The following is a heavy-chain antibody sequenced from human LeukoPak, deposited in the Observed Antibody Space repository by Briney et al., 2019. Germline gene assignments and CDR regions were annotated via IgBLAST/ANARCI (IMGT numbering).Heavy chain of an antibody. V-gene: IGHV1-69*13. CDR1: GGTFSSYA. CDR2: IIPIFGTA. J-gene: IGHJ4*02. CDR3: ASGLGYYHFDY. Sequence: ASVKVSCKASGGTFSSYAISWVRQAPGQGLEWMGGIIPIFGTANYAQKFQSRVTITADESTSTAYMELSSLRSEDTAVYYCASGLGYYHFDYWGQGTLVTVSS. D-gene: IGHD1-26*01.